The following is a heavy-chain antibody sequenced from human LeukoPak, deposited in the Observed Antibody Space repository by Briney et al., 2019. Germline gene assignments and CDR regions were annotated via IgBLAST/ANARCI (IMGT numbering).Heavy chain of an antibody. V-gene: IGHV4-59*01. CDR2: IYYSGST. D-gene: IGHD6-13*01. J-gene: IGHJ5*02. CDR3: ARVYPPIAAEPRWFDP. Sequence: SETLSLTCTVSGGSISNYYWSWIRQPPGKGLEWIGYIYYSGSTNYNPSLKSRVTISVDTSKNQFSLKLSSVTAADTAVYYCARVYPPIAAEPRWFDPWGQGTLVTVSS. CDR1: GGSISNYY.